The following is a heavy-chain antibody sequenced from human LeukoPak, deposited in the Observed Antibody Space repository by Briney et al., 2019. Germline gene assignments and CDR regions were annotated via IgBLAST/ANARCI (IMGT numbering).Heavy chain of an antibody. V-gene: IGHV1-2*06. CDR2: ISPKSGGT. CDR1: GYTFIDYY. D-gene: IGHD7-27*01. CDR3: ARAHVSNWGFDS. J-gene: IGHJ4*02. Sequence: GASVKVPCKASGYTFIDYYIHWVRQAPGQGLEWMGRISPKSGGTNYAQRFQGRVTMTRDTSVTTAYMELSSLRSDDAAVYYCARAHVSNWGFDSWGQGTLVTVSS.